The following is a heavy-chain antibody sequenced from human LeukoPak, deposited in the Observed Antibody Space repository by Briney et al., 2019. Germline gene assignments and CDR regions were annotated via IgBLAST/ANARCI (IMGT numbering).Heavy chain of an antibody. D-gene: IGHD3-16*01. J-gene: IGHJ4*02. V-gene: IGHV3-21*01. CDR2: ISGSAIYP. CDR1: GFIFSNYG. Sequence: GGSLRLSCTASGFIFSNYGMSWVRQTPEKGLEWVSSISGSAIYPFYADSVKGRFTISRDNAQNSLYLQMNGLRVEDSAVYYCTRRLDDWGQGTLVTVSS. CDR3: TRRLDD.